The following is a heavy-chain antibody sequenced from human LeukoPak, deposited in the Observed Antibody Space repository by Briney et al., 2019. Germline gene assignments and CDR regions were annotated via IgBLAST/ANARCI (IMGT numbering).Heavy chain of an antibody. D-gene: IGHD4-17*01. Sequence: TSETLSLTCTVSGGSISSGTYYWGWIRQPPGKGLEWIGTIYYSGSTFYNPSLKSRVTISVDTSKNQFSLKLSSVTAADTAVYYCARDRQATTAYDAFDIWGRGTMVTVSS. J-gene: IGHJ3*02. CDR1: GGSISSGTYY. CDR2: IYYSGST. CDR3: ARDRQATTAYDAFDI. V-gene: IGHV4-39*07.